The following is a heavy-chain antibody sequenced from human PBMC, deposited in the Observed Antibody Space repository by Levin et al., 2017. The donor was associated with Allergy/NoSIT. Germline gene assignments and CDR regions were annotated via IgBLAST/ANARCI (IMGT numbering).Heavy chain of an antibody. CDR3: ARVRHHYDTSGYFYDPTFLDY. D-gene: IGHD3-22*01. Sequence: SQTLSLTCTVSGVPISGSYWSWIRQPPGKGLEWIGYIYYSGSTNYSPSLKSRVTISLVTSRQPFSLKLRPVTAADPATYYCARVRHHYDTSGYFYDPTFLDYGGQGKPVTVSS. J-gene: IGHJ4*02. CDR2: IYYSGST. V-gene: IGHV4-59*01. CDR1: GVPISGSY.